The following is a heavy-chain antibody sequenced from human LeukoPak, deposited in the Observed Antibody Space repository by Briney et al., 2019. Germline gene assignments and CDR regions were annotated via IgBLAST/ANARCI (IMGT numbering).Heavy chain of an antibody. CDR2: IRYDGSNK. J-gene: IGHJ4*02. V-gene: IGHV3-30*02. CDR1: GFTLSSYG. D-gene: IGHD3-9*01. CDR3: AKEYDILTGSFDY. Sequence: GGSLRLSCAASGFTLSSYGMHWVRQAPGKGLEWVAFIRYDGSNKYYADSVKGRFTISRDNSKNTLYLQMNSLRAEDTAVYYCAKEYDILTGSFDYWGQGTLVTVSS.